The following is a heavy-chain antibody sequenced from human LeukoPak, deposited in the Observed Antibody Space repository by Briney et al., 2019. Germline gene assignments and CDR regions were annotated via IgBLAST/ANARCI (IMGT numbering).Heavy chain of an antibody. V-gene: IGHV4-59*08. CDR1: GGSFSGYY. CDR3: ARVKRMYSSSWYNWFDP. D-gene: IGHD6-13*01. Sequence: SETLSLTCAVYGGSFSGYYWSWIRQPPGKGLEWIGYIYYSGSTNYNPSLKSRVTISVDTSKNQFSLKLSSVTAADTAVYYCARVKRMYSSSWYNWFDPWGQGTLVTVSS. CDR2: IYYSGST. J-gene: IGHJ5*02.